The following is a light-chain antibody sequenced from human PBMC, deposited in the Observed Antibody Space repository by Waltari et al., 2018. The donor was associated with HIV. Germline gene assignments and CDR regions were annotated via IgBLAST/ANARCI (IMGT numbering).Light chain of an antibody. J-gene: IGKJ2*01. CDR2: TAS. Sequence: DIQMTQSPSTLSASVGDRVTITCRASQSISSWLAWYQQKPGKAPKLLIYTASTLASGVVSRWSGSGSGTDFTLTISSLQPDDFVTNYCQQYNDFSAYTFGQGTKLEI. CDR1: QSISSW. CDR3: QQYNDFSAYT. V-gene: IGKV1-5*03.